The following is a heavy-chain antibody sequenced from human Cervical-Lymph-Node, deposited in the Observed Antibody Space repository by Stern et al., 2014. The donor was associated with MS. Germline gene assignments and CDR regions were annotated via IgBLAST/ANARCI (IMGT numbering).Heavy chain of an antibody. CDR2: FYPSDSDI. Sequence: EMQLVESGAEVKKPGESLKISCRNSGGSFSKYAIAWVRQMPGKGLEWMGMFYPSDSDIRYRPSFQGQVTISADQSISTAYLQWSSLKASDTAIYYCATSLDADYIGYFDSWGQGTLVTVSS. CDR1: GGSFSKYA. CDR3: ATSLDADYIGYFDS. V-gene: IGHV5-51*03. D-gene: IGHD4-11*01. J-gene: IGHJ4*02.